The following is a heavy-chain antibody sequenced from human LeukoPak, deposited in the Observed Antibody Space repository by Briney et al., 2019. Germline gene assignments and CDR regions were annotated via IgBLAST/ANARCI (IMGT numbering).Heavy chain of an antibody. V-gene: IGHV4-39*01. Sequence: PSETLSLTCTVSGGSISSRSHYWAWIRQPPGKGLEWIGSIYSSANTYYNPSLRSRVTISVDTSKNQFSLNLNSVSAADTAVYYCARHGNYYDSYYFDYWGQGTLVTVSS. CDR3: ARHGNYYDSYYFDY. CDR1: GGSISSRSHY. D-gene: IGHD3-22*01. J-gene: IGHJ4*02. CDR2: IYSSANT.